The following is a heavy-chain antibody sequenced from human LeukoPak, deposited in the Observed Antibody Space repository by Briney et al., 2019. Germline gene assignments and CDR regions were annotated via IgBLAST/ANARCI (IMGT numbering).Heavy chain of an antibody. D-gene: IGHD3-22*01. CDR1: GGSISSSNW. CDR2: IYHSGRT. CDR3: ARDNYDNSGYYFDY. V-gene: IGHV4-4*02. J-gene: IGHJ4*02. Sequence: SGTLSLTCAVSGGSISSSNWWSWVRQPPGKGLEWIGEIYHSGRTNYTPSLKSRVTISVDKSKNQLSLKLSSVTAADTAVYYCARDNYDNSGYYFDYWGQGTLVTVPS.